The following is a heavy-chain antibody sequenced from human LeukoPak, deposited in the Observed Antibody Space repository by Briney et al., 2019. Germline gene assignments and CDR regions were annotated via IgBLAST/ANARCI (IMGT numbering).Heavy chain of an antibody. CDR3: ARDRYGGNSGEFDY. V-gene: IGHV4-59*01. J-gene: IGHJ4*02. D-gene: IGHD4-23*01. CDR2: IYYTGTT. Sequence: SETLSLTCTVSGGSISSYYWSWIRQSPGKALEWIGYIYYTGTTNYNPTLKSRVTILVDTSKNQFSLKLSSVTAADTAVYYCARDRYGGNSGEFDYWGQGTLVTVSS. CDR1: GGSISSYY.